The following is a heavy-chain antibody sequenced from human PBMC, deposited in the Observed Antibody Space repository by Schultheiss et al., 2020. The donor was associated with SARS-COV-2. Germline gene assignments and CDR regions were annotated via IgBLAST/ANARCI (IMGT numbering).Heavy chain of an antibody. V-gene: IGHV4-61*08. J-gene: IGHJ4*02. CDR1: GGSISSGGYY. Sequence: SETLSLTCTVSGGSISSGGYYWSWIRQHPGKGLEWIGYIYYSGSTNYNPSLKSRVTISVDTSKNQFSLKLSSVTAADTAVYYCAKAGYYDSSGYYWSFSEFDYWGQGTLVTVSS. CDR3: AKAGYYDSSGYYWSFSEFDY. D-gene: IGHD3-22*01. CDR2: IYYSGST.